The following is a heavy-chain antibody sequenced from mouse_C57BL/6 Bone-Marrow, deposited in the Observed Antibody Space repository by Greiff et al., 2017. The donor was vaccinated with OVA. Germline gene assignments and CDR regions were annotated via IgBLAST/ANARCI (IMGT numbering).Heavy chain of an antibody. CDR3: ARETTGFYAMDY. CDR2: ISDGGSYT. V-gene: IGHV5-4*01. CDR1: GFTFSSYA. Sequence: EVNVVESGGGLVKPGGSLKLSCAASGFTFSSYAMSWVRQTPETRLEWVATISDGGSYTYYPDHVKGRFTISRDNAKNNLYLQMSHLKSEDTAMYYCARETTGFYAMDYWGQGTSVTVSS. J-gene: IGHJ4*01. D-gene: IGHD4-1*02.